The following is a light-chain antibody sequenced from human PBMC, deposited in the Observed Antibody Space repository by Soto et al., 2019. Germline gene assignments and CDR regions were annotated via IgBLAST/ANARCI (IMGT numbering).Light chain of an antibody. V-gene: IGLV2-14*01. CDR2: EVG. CDR3: TSHSTGDTPV. Sequence: ALTQPVSVSGSPGQSITISCTGSSSDIGTYKFVSWYQQHPGKVPKLVLYEVGNRPSGISDRFSGSKSGNTASLTISGLRPEDEADYYCTSHSTGDTPVFGGGTQLTVL. CDR1: SSDIGTYKF. J-gene: IGLJ2*01.